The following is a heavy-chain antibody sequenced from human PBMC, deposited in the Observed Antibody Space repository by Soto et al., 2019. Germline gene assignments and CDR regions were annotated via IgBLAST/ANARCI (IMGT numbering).Heavy chain of an antibody. CDR3: GRDQSGIGYYVDWFDP. CDR2: INAGNGNT. D-gene: IGHD3-10*02. J-gene: IGHJ5*02. Sequence: QVQFMPSGAEVKKPGASVKVSCKASGYTFNSHAIHWVRQAPGQRPEWLGWINAGNGNTYYSEKFEGRVTFTRDTAATTVNMELTSLTSEDTAIYYCGRDQSGIGYYVDWFDPWGQGTLVTVSS. V-gene: IGHV1-3*01. CDR1: GYTFNSHA.